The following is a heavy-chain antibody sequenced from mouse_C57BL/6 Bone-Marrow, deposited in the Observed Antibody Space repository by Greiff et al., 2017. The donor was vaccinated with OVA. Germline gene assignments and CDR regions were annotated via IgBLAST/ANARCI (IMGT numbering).Heavy chain of an antibody. V-gene: IGHV5-9-1*02. J-gene: IGHJ3*01. CDR3: TREEGRLSWFAY. D-gene: IGHD6-5*01. CDR1: GFTFSSYA. Sequence: EVQLVESGEGLVKPGGSLKLSCAASGFTFSSYAMSWVRQTPEKRLEWVAYISSGGDYIYYADTVKGRFTISRDNARNTLYLQMSSLKSEDTAMYYCTREEGRLSWFAYWGQGTLVTVSA. CDR2: ISSGGDYI.